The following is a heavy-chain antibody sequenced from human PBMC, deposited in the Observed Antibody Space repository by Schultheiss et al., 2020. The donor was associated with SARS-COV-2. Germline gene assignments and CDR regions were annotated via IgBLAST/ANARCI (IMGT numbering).Heavy chain of an antibody. CDR1: GGSISSSSYY. CDR2: INHSGST. Sequence: SETLSLTCTVSGGSISSSSYYWGWIRQHPGKGLEWIGEINHSGSTNYNPSLKSRVTISVDTSKNQFSLKLSSVTAADTAVYYCARRRAIVVVVAATRGGMDVWGQGTTVTVSS. J-gene: IGHJ6*02. D-gene: IGHD2-15*01. V-gene: IGHV4-39*07. CDR3: ARRRAIVVVVAATRGGMDV.